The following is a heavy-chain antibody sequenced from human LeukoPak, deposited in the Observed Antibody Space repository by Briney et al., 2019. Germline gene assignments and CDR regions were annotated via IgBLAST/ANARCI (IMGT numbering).Heavy chain of an antibody. CDR2: IYYSGST. D-gene: IGHD5-12*01. V-gene: IGHV4-39*07. Sequence: PSQTLSLTCTLSARSISSSSYYWGWIRQPRGKGREWIRSIYYSGSTYYNTSLKSRVPISVDTSKNQFSVKLSFVTAADSAVYYCASNKGSGYDFDYWGQGTLVTVSS. CDR1: ARSISSSSYY. CDR3: ASNKGSGYDFDY. J-gene: IGHJ4*02.